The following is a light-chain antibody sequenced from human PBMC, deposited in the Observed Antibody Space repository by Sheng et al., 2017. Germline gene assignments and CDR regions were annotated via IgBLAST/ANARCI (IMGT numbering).Light chain of an antibody. CDR3: QSSENSKVV. V-gene: IGLV6-57*02. CDR2: EDS. Sequence: NFMLTQPHSLSGSPGKTVTISCTGSGGSIASNYVQWYQQRPGSAPTTVIYEDSQRPSGVPDRFSGSIDSSSNSASLTISGLKPEDEADYYCQSSENSKVVFGGGTQLTVL. J-gene: IGLJ7*01. CDR1: GGSIASNY.